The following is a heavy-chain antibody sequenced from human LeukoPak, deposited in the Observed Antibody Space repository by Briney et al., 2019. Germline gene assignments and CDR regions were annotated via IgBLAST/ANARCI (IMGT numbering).Heavy chain of an antibody. J-gene: IGHJ4*02. D-gene: IGHD6-19*01. V-gene: IGHV4-39*01. CDR3: ARLSRQWLPYIDY. CDR2: IYYSGST. Sequence: SETLSLTRTVSGGSISRSSYYWGWIRQPPGKGLEWIGSIYYSGSTYYNPSLKSRVTISVDTSKNQFSLKLSSVTAADTAVFYCARLSRQWLPYIDYWGQGTLVTVSS. CDR1: GGSISRSSYY.